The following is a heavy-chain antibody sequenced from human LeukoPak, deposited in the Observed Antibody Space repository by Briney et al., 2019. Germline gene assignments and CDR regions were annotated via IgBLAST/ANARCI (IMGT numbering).Heavy chain of an antibody. CDR1: DYYINNGYY. Sequence: SETLSLTCRVSDYYINNGYYWGWIRQPPGKGLEWIGSIYHSGNTYYNPSLWGRVTMFVDTSNNQFSLRLTSLTAADTAVYYCARVPWKFEPFDIWGQGTKVTVSS. V-gene: IGHV4-38-2*02. J-gene: IGHJ3*02. D-gene: IGHD1-1*01. CDR2: IYHSGNT. CDR3: ARVPWKFEPFDI.